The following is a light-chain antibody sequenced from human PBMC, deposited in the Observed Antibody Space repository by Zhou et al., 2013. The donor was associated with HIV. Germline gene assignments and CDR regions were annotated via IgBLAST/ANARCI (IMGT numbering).Light chain of an antibody. J-gene: IGKJ4*01. CDR3: EQYDKSLT. CDR2: DAS. Sequence: EIVLTQSPGTLSLSPGERATFSCRATQSVSYNFLAWYQQKPGQAPRLLIYDASRRATGISDRFSGSGSGTDFTLTISRLEPEDFALYFCEQYDKSLTFGGGTKVEIK. CDR1: QSVSYNF. V-gene: IGKV3-20*01.